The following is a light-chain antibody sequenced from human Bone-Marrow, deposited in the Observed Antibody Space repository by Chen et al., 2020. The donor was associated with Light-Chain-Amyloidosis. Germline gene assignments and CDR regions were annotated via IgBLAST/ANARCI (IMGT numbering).Light chain of an antibody. CDR2: RDT. CDR1: DLPTKY. V-gene: IGLV3-25*03. CDR3: QSADSSGTYEVI. Sequence: SYELTQTPSVSVSPGQTARITCSGDDLPTKYAYWYQQKPGQAPVLVIHRDTERPSGISERFTGSSSGTTATLTISGVQAEDEADSHCQSADSSGTYEVIFGGGTKLTVL. J-gene: IGLJ2*01.